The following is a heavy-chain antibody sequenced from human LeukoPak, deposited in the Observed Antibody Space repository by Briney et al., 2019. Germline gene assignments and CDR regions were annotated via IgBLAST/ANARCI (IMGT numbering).Heavy chain of an antibody. J-gene: IGHJ4*02. CDR1: GYTFTGCY. V-gene: IGHV1-2*02. D-gene: IGHD5-12*01. CDR2: INPNSGGT. Sequence: ASVKVSCKASGYTFTGCYMHWVRQAPGQGLEXXXXINPNSGGTNYAQKFQGRVTMTRDTSISTAYMELSRLRSDDTAVYYCARWGVSYEAQPWEYWGQGTLVTVSS. CDR3: ARWGVSYEAQPWEY.